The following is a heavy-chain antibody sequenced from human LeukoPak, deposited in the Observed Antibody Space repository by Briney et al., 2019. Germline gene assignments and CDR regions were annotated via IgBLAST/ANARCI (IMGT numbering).Heavy chain of an antibody. D-gene: IGHD4-11*01. J-gene: IGHJ4*02. V-gene: IGHV1-8*03. Sequence: ASVKVSCKASGYTFTSYGIGWVRQATGQGLEWMGWMNPNSGNTGYAQKFQGRVTITRNTSISTAYMELSSLRSEDTAVYYCARVTRGVTDAWGQGTLVTVSS. CDR3: ARVTRGVTDA. CDR2: MNPNSGNT. CDR1: GYTFTSYG.